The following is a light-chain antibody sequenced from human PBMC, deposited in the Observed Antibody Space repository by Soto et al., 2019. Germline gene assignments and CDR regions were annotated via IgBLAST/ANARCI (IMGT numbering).Light chain of an antibody. CDR2: GAS. Sequence: EIVMTQSPATLSVSPGERATLSCRASQSVGSNLAWYQQKPGQAPRLLIYGASTRTTATPARFSGSGSGTESTLTISILQSEDFAVNYCQHYNSWPAYAFGQGTKLEIK. J-gene: IGKJ2*01. V-gene: IGKV3D-15*01. CDR1: QSVGSN. CDR3: QHYNSWPAYA.